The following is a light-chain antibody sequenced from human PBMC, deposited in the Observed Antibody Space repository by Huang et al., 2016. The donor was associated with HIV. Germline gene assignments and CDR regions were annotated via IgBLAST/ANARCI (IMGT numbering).Light chain of an antibody. CDR2: SAS. J-gene: IGKJ1*01. V-gene: IGKV1-39*01. CDR1: QSIRKF. Sequence: DIQMTQSPSSLSASVGDRVTIACRASQSIRKFLNWYQQKPGEAPKLLMHSASSLQSGVPSRFSGSGSGTDFTLTITSLQPEDFATYYCQQTDNTPQTFGQGTKVVIK. CDR3: QQTDNTPQT.